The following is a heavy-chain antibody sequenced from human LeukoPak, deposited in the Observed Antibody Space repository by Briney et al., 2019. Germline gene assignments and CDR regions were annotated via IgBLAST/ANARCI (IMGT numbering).Heavy chain of an antibody. CDR2: ISSSGSTI. J-gene: IGHJ3*02. D-gene: IGHD3-16*01. CDR3: AKLRGTYPYDTFDI. Sequence: GGSLRLSCAASGFTFSDYYMSWIRQAPGKGLEWVSYISSSGSTIYYADSVKGRFTISRDNSKNTLDLQMNSLRPEDTAIYYCAKLRGTYPYDTFDIWGQGTMVTVSS. V-gene: IGHV3-11*01. CDR1: GFTFSDYY.